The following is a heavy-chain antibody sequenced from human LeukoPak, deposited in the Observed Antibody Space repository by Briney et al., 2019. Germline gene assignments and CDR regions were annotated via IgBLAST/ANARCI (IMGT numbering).Heavy chain of an antibody. V-gene: IGHV3-66*01. Sequence: GGSLRLSCAGSGFTVSDNYMAWVRQAPGKGLEWASVIYDGGFTEYTDSVKGRFTISRDNSKNTLDLQMNSLRAEDTAVYYCARVMGRLVRNWYFDLWGRGTLVTVSS. J-gene: IGHJ2*01. CDR2: IYDGGFT. D-gene: IGHD3-9*01. CDR3: ARVMGRLVRNWYFDL. CDR1: GFTVSDNY.